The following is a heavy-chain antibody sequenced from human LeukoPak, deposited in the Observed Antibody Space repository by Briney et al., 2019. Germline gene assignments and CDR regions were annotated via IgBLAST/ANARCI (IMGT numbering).Heavy chain of an antibody. CDR1: GGSISSGGYS. Sequence: SQTLSLTCAVSGGSISSGGYSWSWIRQPPGKGLEWIGYIYHSGSTYYNPSLKSRVTISADTSTNQFSLKLSSVTAADTAVYYCARSPYYDILTGYHKGFDYWGQGTLVTVSS. D-gene: IGHD3-9*01. J-gene: IGHJ4*02. CDR2: IYHSGST. CDR3: ARSPYYDILTGYHKGFDY. V-gene: IGHV4-30-2*01.